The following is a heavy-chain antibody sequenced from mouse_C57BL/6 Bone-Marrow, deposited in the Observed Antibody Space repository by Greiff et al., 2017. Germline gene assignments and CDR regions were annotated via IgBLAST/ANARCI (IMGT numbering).Heavy chain of an antibody. CDR1: GYTFTSYW. V-gene: IGHV1-52*01. CDR3: ARCDYSMDY. Sequence: QVQLKQPGAELVRPGSSVKLSCKASGYTFTSYWMYWVKQRPIQGLEWIGNIDPSDSETHYNQKFKDKATLTVDKSSSTSYMQLSSLKSEDSAVYYCARCDYSMDYWGQGTSGTVSS. CDR2: IDPSDSET. J-gene: IGHJ4*01.